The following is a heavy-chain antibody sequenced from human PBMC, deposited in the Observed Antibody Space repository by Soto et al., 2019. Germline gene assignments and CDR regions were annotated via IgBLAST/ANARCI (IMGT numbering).Heavy chain of an antibody. J-gene: IGHJ4*02. Sequence: SETLSLTCTVSGDSIRNYYWSWIRQPPGKGLEWIGYIYYSGNTNYNPSLKSRVTISLDTSKNQFSLKLTSVTAADTAIYYCARGIASSSRTSLIYWGQGDLVTVSS. CDR3: ARGIASSSRTSLIY. CDR1: GDSIRNYY. D-gene: IGHD6-13*01. CDR2: IYYSGNT. V-gene: IGHV4-59*01.